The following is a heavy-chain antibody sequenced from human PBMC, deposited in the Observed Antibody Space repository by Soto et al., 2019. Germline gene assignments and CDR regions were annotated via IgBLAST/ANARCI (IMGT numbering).Heavy chain of an antibody. CDR2: VKQDRSAT. V-gene: IGHV3-7*01. D-gene: IGHD6-19*01. CDR3: ARVLRSGWYQSPLYDY. CDR1: GFTFSREW. J-gene: IGHJ4*02. Sequence: PGGSLRLSCAASGFTFSREWMSWVRQAPGKGLEWVANVKQDRSATYYVDSVNGRFTISVDTSKNQFSLKLSSVTAADTAVYYCARVLRSGWYQSPLYDYWGQGTLVTVSS.